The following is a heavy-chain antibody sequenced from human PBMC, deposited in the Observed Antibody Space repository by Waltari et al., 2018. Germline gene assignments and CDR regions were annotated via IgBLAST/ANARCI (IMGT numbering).Heavy chain of an antibody. CDR2: IHHTGST. Sequence: QVQLQESGPGLVTPSETLSLTCTVSRGSLSVDYWSWIRQPPGKGLEWIAFIHHTGSTNSNPSLASRVTISVDTSKNQFSLRLSSVTAADTAVYYCAKGGASSRPFDQWGQGTLVTVSS. V-gene: IGHV4-59*01. CDR3: AKGGASSRPFDQ. J-gene: IGHJ4*02. CDR1: RGSLSVDY.